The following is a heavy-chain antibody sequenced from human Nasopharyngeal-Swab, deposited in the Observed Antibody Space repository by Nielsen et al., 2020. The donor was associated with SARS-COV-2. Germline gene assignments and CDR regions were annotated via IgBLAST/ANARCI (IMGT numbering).Heavy chain of an antibody. D-gene: IGHD1-1*01. Sequence: ASVRVSCKASGYTFTSYYMHWVRQAPGQGLEWMGIINPSGGSTSYAQKFQGRVTMTRDTSTSTVYMELSSLRSEDTAVYYCARETGTTWWNYYYGMDVWGQGTTVTVSS. CDR1: GYTFTSYY. J-gene: IGHJ6*02. CDR2: INPSGGST. V-gene: IGHV1-46*01. CDR3: ARETGTTWWNYYYGMDV.